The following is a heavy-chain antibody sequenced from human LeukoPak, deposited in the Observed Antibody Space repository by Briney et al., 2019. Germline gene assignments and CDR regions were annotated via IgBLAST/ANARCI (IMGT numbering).Heavy chain of an antibody. CDR3: ATGLTYYYDSSGYANDY. CDR2: FDPEDGET. J-gene: IGHJ4*02. D-gene: IGHD3-22*01. CDR1: GYTLTELS. Sequence: ASVKVSCKVSGYTLTELSMHWVRQAPGKGLEWMGGFDPEDGETIYAQKFQGRVTMTEDTSTDTAYMELSSLRSEDTAVYYCATGLTYYYDSSGYANDYSGQGTLVTVSS. V-gene: IGHV1-24*01.